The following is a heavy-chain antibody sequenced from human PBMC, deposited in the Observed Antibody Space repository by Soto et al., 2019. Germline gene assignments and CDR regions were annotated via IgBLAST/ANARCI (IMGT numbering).Heavy chain of an antibody. D-gene: IGHD6-6*01. CDR2: IIPILGIA. CDR3: ARDEGSSYSWFDP. J-gene: IGHJ5*02. CDR1: GGTFSSYA. Sequence: ASVKVSCKASGGTFSSYAISWVRQAPGQGLEWMGGIIPILGIANYAQKFQGRVTLTADKSTSTAYMELSSLRSGDTAVYYCARDEGSSYSWFDPWGQGTLVTVSS. V-gene: IGHV1-69*10.